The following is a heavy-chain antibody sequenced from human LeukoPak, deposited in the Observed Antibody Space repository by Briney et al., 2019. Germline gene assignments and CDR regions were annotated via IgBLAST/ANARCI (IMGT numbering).Heavy chain of an antibody. V-gene: IGHV4-4*07. J-gene: IGHJ3*01. Sequence: KSSETLSLTCTVSGGSISSYYWSWIRQPAGEGLEWVGHIYSTGSTLYNPSLKTRVTLSVDRSKNQFSLSLNSVTAADTAMYYCARDWGTWHAFDLWGQGTMVTVSS. CDR2: IYSTGST. CDR1: GGSISSYY. D-gene: IGHD3-16*01. CDR3: ARDWGTWHAFDL.